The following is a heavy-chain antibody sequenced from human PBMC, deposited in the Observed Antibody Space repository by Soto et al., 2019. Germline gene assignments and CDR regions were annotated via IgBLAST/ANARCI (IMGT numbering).Heavy chain of an antibody. J-gene: IGHJ5*02. CDR2: IHSTRSP. CDR1: GDSVSKYY. Sequence: QVQLQESGPGLVKPSETLSLTCTVSGDSVSKYYWNWIRQPAGKGLEWIGRIHSTRSPNYNPSLKIRVTMSVYTSKNQFSMKLNLTSVTAADTAVYYCARSPAYGDYANLDTWGQGTLVTVSS. V-gene: IGHV4-4*07. CDR3: ARSPAYGDYANLDT. D-gene: IGHD4-17*01.